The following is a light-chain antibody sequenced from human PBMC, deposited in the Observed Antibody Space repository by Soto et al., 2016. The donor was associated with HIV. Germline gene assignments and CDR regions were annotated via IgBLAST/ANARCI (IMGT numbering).Light chain of an antibody. Sequence: DIQMTQSPSSLSASVGDRVTITCRANQGLSNSLAWYQQETTGKPLSSCSMVHLDCKVESHPGSVAVGSGTDYTLTITSLQPEDFATYYCQQYYSTPQTF. CDR1: QGLSNS. J-gene: IGKJ1*01. CDR3: QQYYSTPQT. CDR2: VHL. V-gene: IGKV1-NL1*01.